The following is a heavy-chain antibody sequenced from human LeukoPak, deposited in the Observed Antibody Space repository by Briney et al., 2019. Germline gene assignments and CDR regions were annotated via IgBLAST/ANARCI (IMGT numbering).Heavy chain of an antibody. Sequence: PSETLSLTCTVSGGSISSSSYYWSWIRQPPGMGLEWIGFVYYSGTTNYNPSLKRRVTMSVDTSNNRFSLKLSSVTAADTALYYCARGGWAALDYWGQGTLVTVSS. CDR3: ARGGWAALDY. V-gene: IGHV4-61*01. J-gene: IGHJ4*02. CDR1: GGSISSSSYY. CDR2: VYYSGTT. D-gene: IGHD2-15*01.